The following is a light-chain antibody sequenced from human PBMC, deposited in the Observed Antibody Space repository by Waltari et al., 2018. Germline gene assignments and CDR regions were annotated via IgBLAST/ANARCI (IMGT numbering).Light chain of an antibody. CDR1: ESLGSW. CDR3: QQYNSYSPFI. CDR2: KAS. V-gene: IGKV1-5*03. Sequence: DIQLTQSPSTLSAPVGARVTITCLASESLGSWLAWYQQKPVKAPKLLIYKASTLENGVPLRFSGSGSGTEFTLTISSLQPDDLATYYCQQYNSYSPFIFGPGTKVDIK. J-gene: IGKJ3*01.